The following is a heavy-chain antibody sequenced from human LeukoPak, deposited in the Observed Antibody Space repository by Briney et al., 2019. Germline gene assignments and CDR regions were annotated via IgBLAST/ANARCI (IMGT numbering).Heavy chain of an antibody. D-gene: IGHD2-2*02. CDR3: ARANLGYCSSTSCYTRIGWFDP. CDR1: GFTFSSYS. V-gene: IGHV3-21*01. CDR2: ISSSSSYI. Sequence: PGGSLRLSCAASGFTFSSYSMNWVRQAPGKGLEWVSSISSSSSYIYYADSVKGRFTISRDNAKNSLYLQMNSLRAEDTAVYYCARANLGYCSSTSCYTRIGWFDPWGQGTLVTVSS. J-gene: IGHJ5*02.